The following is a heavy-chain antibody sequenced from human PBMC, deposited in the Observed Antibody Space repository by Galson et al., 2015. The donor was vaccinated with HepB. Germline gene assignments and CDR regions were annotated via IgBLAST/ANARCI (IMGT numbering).Heavy chain of an antibody. CDR1: GFTLSPYG. D-gene: IGHD6-13*01. CDR2: TWHDGSKR. Sequence: SLRLSCAASGFTLSPYGMHWVRQAPGKGLEWVAVTWHDGSKRYYADSVKGRFTISRDTSKNSLYLQMNSLRAEDTAVYYCARDRWGIAAAADYWGQGTLVTVSS. V-gene: IGHV3-33*08. J-gene: IGHJ4*02. CDR3: ARDRWGIAAAADY.